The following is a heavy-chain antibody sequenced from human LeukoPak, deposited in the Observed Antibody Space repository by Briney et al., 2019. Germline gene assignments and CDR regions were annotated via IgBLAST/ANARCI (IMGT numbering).Heavy chain of an antibody. CDR1: GGSISSYY. D-gene: IGHD3-9*01. CDR3: AGGVRYFDWLPPDY. CDR2: IYYSGST. V-gene: IGHV4-59*08. J-gene: IGHJ4*02. Sequence: ASETLSLTCTVSGGSISSYYWSWIRQPPGKGLEWIGYIYYSGSTNYNPSLKSRVTISVDTSKNQFSLKLSSVTAADTAVYYCAGGVRYFDWLPPDYWGQGTLVTVSS.